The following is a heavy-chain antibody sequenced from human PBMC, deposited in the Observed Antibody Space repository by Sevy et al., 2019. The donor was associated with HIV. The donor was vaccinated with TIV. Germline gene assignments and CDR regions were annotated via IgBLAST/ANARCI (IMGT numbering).Heavy chain of an antibody. J-gene: IGHJ4*02. CDR1: GGSISSGDYY. CDR2: IYYSGST. D-gene: IGHD2-21*02. Sequence: SETLSLTCTVSGGSISSGDYYWSWIRQPPGKGLEWIGYIYYSGSTYYNPSLKSRVTISVDTSKNQFSLKLSSVTAADTAVYYCAREPTYCGGDCLDYWGQGTLVTVSS. CDR3: AREPTYCGGDCLDY. V-gene: IGHV4-30-4*01.